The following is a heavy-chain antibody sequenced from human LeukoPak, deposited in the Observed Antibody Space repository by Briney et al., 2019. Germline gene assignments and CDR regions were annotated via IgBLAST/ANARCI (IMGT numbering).Heavy chain of an antibody. CDR1: GGSISSSGYY. CDR3: ARDAPPPYCSVGTCYFDY. J-gene: IGHJ4*02. CDR2: IYYSGST. Sequence: SGTLSLTCSVSGGSISSSGYYWGWIRQPPGKGLEWIGSIYYSGSTYYNPSLKSRVTISVDTSKNQFSLKLFSVTAADTAVYYCARDAPPPYCSVGTCYFDYWGQGSLVTVSS. D-gene: IGHD2-15*01. V-gene: IGHV4-39*07.